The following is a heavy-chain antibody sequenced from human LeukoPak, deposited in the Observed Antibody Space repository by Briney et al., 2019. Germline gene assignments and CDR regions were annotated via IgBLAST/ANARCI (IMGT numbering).Heavy chain of an antibody. Sequence: PGGSLRLSCAASGFTFSSYSMNWVRQAPGKGLEWVSYISSSSSTIYYADSVKGRFTISRDNAKNSLYLQMNSLRAEDTAVYYCARDRYDFWSAPEDAFDIWGQGTMVTVSS. CDR2: ISSSSSTI. J-gene: IGHJ3*02. D-gene: IGHD3-3*01. CDR3: ARDRYDFWSAPEDAFDI. CDR1: GFTFSSYS. V-gene: IGHV3-48*01.